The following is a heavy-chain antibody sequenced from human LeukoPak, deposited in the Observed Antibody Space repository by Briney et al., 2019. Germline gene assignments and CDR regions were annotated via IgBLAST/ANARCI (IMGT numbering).Heavy chain of an antibody. CDR2: IWYDGSQR. D-gene: IGHD3-9*01. CDR3: ASDELRYPLD. Sequence: PGRSLRLSCAASGFTFSSYGMHWVRQAPGKGLEWVAVIWYDGSQRYYADSVKGRFTISRDNSKKTVYLQMNSLRAEDTAVYYCASDELRYPLDWGQGTLVTVSS. CDR1: GFTFSSYG. J-gene: IGHJ4*02. V-gene: IGHV3-33*01.